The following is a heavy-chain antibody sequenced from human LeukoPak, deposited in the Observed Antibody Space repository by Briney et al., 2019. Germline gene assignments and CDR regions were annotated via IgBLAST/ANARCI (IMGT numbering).Heavy chain of an antibody. Sequence: QPGKSLRLSCAASGFTFSDYGMHWVRQAPGKGLEWVAFVWSDGSNEYYPDSVKGRFIISRDNSMNTLYLQMNSLRAEDTAVYSCATWGLYSFVLDYWGQGTLVTISS. D-gene: IGHD3-16*01. J-gene: IGHJ4*02. CDR2: VWSDGSNE. V-gene: IGHV3-33*01. CDR1: GFTFSDYG. CDR3: ATWGLYSFVLDY.